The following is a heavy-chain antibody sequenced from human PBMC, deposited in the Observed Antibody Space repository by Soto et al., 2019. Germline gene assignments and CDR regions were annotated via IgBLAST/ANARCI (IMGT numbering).Heavy chain of an antibody. CDR1: GGSISSYY. V-gene: IGHV4-59*08. J-gene: IGHJ4*02. CDR2: IYYSGST. Sequence: SETLSLTCTVSGGSISSYYWSWIRQPPGKGLEWIGYIYYSGSTNYNPPLKSRVTISVDTSKNQFSLKLSSVTAADTAVYYCARSAPIGYFDYWGQGTLVTVSS. CDR3: ARSAPIGYFDY.